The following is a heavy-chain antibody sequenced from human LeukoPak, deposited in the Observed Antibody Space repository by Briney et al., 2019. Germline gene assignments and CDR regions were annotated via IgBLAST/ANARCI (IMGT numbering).Heavy chain of an antibody. V-gene: IGHV1-2*06. CDR2: INPNSGGT. J-gene: IGHJ4*02. CDR1: GYTFTGYY. CDR3: AREANYGDYTHFDY. Sequence: ASVKVSCKASGYTFTGYYMHWVRQAPGQGLEWMGRINPNSGGTNYAQKFQGRVTMTRDTSISTAYMELSRLRSDDTAVYYCAREANYGDYTHFDYWGQGTLVTVS. D-gene: IGHD4-17*01.